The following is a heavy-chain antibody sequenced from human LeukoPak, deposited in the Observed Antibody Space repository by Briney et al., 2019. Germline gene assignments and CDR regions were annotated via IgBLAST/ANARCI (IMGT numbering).Heavy chain of an antibody. CDR3: ARALSYDSSGYSL. CDR2: IYYSGST. V-gene: IGHV4-39*07. CDR1: GGSISSSSYY. J-gene: IGHJ4*02. Sequence: SETLSLTCTVSGGSISSSSYYWGWIRQPPGKGLEWIGSIYYSGSTYYNPSLKSRVTISVDRSKNQFSLKLSSVTAADTAVYYCARALSYDSSGYSLWGQGTLVTVSS. D-gene: IGHD3-22*01.